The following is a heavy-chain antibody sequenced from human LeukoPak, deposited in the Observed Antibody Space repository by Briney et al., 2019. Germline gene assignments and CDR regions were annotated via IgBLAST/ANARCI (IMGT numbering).Heavy chain of an antibody. CDR2: IYPSANT. CDR3: ARAYYYDSSGYYYGF. Sequence: SETLSLTCTVSGGSISSYYWSWIRQPAGKELEWIGRIYPSANTNYNPSLKSRVTMSVDTSKNQFSLKLSSVTAADTAVYYCARAYYYDSSGYYYGFWGQGTLVTVSS. J-gene: IGHJ4*02. V-gene: IGHV4-4*07. D-gene: IGHD3-22*01. CDR1: GGSISSYY.